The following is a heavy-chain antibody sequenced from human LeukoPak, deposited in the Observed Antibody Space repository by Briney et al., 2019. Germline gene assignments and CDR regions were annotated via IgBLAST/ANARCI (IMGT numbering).Heavy chain of an antibody. J-gene: IGHJ6*03. CDR1: GGSISSSSYS. V-gene: IGHV4-39*07. D-gene: IGHD6-13*01. CDR3: ARVVAAAVIYYYYYMDV. Sequence: SETLSLTCTVSGGSISSSSYSWSWIRQPPGKGLEWIGEINHSGSTNYNPSLKSRVTISVDTSKNQFSLKLSSVTAADTAVYYCARVVAAAVIYYYYYMDVWGKGTTVTVSS. CDR2: INHSGST.